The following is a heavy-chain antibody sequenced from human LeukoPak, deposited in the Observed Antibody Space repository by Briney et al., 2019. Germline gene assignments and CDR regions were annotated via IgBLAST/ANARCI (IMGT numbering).Heavy chain of an antibody. D-gene: IGHD7-27*01. CDR1: GFTFSSYW. CDR3: ARSGWGFDYYYYGMDV. Sequence: PGGSLRLSCAASGFTFSSYWMSWVRQAPGKGLEWVANIKQDGSEKYYVDSVEGRFTISRDNAKNSLYLQMNSLRAEDTAVYYCARSGWGFDYYYYGMDVWGQGTTVTVSS. J-gene: IGHJ6*02. V-gene: IGHV3-7*01. CDR2: IKQDGSEK.